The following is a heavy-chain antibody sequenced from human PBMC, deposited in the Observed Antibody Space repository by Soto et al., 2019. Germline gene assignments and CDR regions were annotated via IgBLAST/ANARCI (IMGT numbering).Heavy chain of an antibody. CDR1: GYTFTSYY. V-gene: IGHV1-46*01. Sequence: QVQLVQSGAEVKKPGASVKVSCKASGYTFTSYYMHWVRQAPGQGLEWMGIINPSGGSTRYAQKFQGRCTMTRDTSTSTVYMELSSLRSEDTAVYYCARDEMYSSSLVWGYYYYGMDVWGQGTTVTVSS. CDR2: INPSGGST. J-gene: IGHJ6*02. CDR3: ARDEMYSSSLVWGYYYYGMDV. D-gene: IGHD6-6*01.